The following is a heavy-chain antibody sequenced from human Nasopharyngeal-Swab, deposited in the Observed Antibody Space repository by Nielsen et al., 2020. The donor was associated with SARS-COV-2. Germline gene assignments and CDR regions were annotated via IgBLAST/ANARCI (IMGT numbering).Heavy chain of an antibody. V-gene: IGHV1-24*01. CDR3: ATGGIVTSNWFDP. Sequence: ASVKVSCKVSGYTLTELSMHWVRQAPGKGLEWMGGFDPEDGETIYAQKFQGRVTMTEGTSTDTAYMELSSLRSEDTAVYYCATGGIVTSNWFDPWGQGTLVTVSS. CDR1: GYTLTELS. CDR2: FDPEDGET. D-gene: IGHD3-10*01. J-gene: IGHJ5*02.